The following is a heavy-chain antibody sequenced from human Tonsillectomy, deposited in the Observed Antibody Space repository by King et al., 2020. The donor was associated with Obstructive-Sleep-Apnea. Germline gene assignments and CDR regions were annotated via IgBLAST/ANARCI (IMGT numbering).Heavy chain of an antibody. J-gene: IGHJ6*02. CDR3: ARAGIAVDPTGYYGMDV. D-gene: IGHD6-19*01. CDR2: IIPILVIA. CDR1: GGTFSSYA. V-gene: IGHV1-69*10. Sequence: QLVQSGAEVKKPGSSVKVSCKASGGTFSSYAISWVRQAPGQGLEWMGGIIPILVIANYAQKFQCRVTITADKSTSTAYMELSSLGSEDTAVYYCARAGIAVDPTGYYGMDVWGQGTTVTVSS.